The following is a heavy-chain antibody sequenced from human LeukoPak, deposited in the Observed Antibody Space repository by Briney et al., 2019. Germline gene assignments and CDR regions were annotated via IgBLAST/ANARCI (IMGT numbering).Heavy chain of an antibody. CDR1: GFTFAGYA. V-gene: IGHV3-9*01. CDR3: AKGSRPSMIVVVTLDY. J-gene: IGHJ4*02. D-gene: IGHD3-22*01. Sequence: GGSLRLSCAASGFTFAGYAMHWVRQAPGKGLEWVSGISWNSGSIGYADSVKGRFAISRDNAKNSLYLQMNSLRAEDTALYYCAKGSRPSMIVVVTLDYWGQGTLVTVSS. CDR2: ISWNSGSI.